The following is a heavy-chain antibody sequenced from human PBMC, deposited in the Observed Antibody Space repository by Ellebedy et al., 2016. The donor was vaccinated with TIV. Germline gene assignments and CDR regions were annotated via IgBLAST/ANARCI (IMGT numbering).Heavy chain of an antibody. CDR1: GFTFSDYY. V-gene: IGHV3-11*06. J-gene: IGHJ4*02. D-gene: IGHD2-8*02. CDR2: ISTSSSYT. Sequence: GESLKISCVASGFTFSDYYMSWIRQAPGKGLEWVSTISTSSSYTKCADSVKGRFTVSRDDAKNSLYLHMNSLKAEDTAVYYCVRTGRPWFDYWGQGTQVTVSS. CDR3: VRTGRPWFDY.